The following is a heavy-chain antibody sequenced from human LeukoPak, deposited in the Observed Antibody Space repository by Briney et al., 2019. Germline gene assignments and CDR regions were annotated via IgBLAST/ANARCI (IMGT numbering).Heavy chain of an antibody. Sequence: SETLSLTCTVSGGSISSYYWSWIRQPAGKGLEWIGRIYTSGSTNYNPSLKSRVTMSVDTSKNQFSLKLSSATAADTAVYYCARLAVAGTGNWFDPWGQGTLVTVSS. J-gene: IGHJ5*02. CDR1: GGSISSYY. CDR3: ARLAVAGTGNWFDP. D-gene: IGHD6-19*01. CDR2: IYTSGST. V-gene: IGHV4-4*07.